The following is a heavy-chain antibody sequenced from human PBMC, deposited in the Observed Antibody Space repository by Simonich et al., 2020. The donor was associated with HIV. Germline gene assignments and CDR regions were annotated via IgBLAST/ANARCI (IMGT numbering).Heavy chain of an antibody. J-gene: IGHJ4*02. V-gene: IGHV1-2*02. CDR1: GYSVPGYY. CDR2: ITPSSGAT. CDR3: ARESPRYFDY. Sequence: QVQLVQSGAVGKKPGASMKVSCKASGYSVPGYYLHWVRQTPGQGLEWMGYITPSSGATIYAQNIQGRVTMTTATTITTAYMELRRLRSDDTAMYYCARESPRYFDYWGQGTLVTVSS.